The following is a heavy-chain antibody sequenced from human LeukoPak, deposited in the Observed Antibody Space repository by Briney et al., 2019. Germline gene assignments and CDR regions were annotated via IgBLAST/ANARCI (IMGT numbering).Heavy chain of an antibody. J-gene: IGHJ4*02. CDR2: INHSGST. CDR1: GGSFSGYY. CDR3: ARSGSQLLWFGEFFDY. Sequence: SETLSLTCAVYGGSFSGYYWSWIRQPPGKGLEWIGEINHSGSTNYNPSLKSRVPISVDTSKNQFSLKLSSVTAADTAVYYCARSGSQLLWFGEFFDYWGQGTLVTVSS. D-gene: IGHD3-10*01. V-gene: IGHV4-34*01.